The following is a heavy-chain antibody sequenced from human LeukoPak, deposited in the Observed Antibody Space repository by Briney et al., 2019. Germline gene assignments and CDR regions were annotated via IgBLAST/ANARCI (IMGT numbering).Heavy chain of an antibody. CDR3: ARDNYYGSGSNNWFDR. CDR2: IYYSGST. CDR1: GGSISSYY. V-gene: IGHV4-59*01. J-gene: IGHJ5*02. Sequence: SETLSLTCTVSGGSISSYYWSWIRQPPGKGLEWIGYIYYSGSTNYNPSLKSRVTISVDTSKNQFSLKLSSVTAADTAVYYCARDNYYGSGSNNWFDRWGQGTLVTVSS. D-gene: IGHD3-10*01.